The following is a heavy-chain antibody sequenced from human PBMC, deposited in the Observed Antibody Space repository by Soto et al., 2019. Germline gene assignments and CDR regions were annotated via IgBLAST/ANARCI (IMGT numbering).Heavy chain of an antibody. Sequence: QVQLVESGGGVVQPGRSLRLSCAASGFTFSSYGMHWVRQAPGKGLEWVAVISYDGSKKYYGDSVKGRFTISRDDSKNTLYLQMNSLRAEDTAVYYCAKDPEDWLRSDFDYWGQGTLVTVSS. CDR3: AKDPEDWLRSDFDY. D-gene: IGHD5-12*01. J-gene: IGHJ4*02. CDR2: ISYDGSKK. CDR1: GFTFSSYG. V-gene: IGHV3-30*18.